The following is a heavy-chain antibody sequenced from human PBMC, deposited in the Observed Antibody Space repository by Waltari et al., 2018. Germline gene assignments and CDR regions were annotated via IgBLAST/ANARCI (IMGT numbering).Heavy chain of an antibody. D-gene: IGHD5-12*01. V-gene: IGHV3-23*01. Sequence: EVQLLDTGGGLVQTGGSLRISCTDSGFRFSNYAMSWVRQAPGKGLEWVSVISATDGSAYYADSVKGWFTISRDNSKDTLYLQMNSLIAEDTAVYYCAKTQWLRPNFDYWGQGTLITVSS. CDR2: ISATDGSA. CDR3: AKTQWLRPNFDY. CDR1: GFRFSNYA. J-gene: IGHJ4*02.